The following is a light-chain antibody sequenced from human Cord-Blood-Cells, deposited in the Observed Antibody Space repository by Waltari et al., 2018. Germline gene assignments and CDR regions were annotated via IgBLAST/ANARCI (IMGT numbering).Light chain of an antibody. CDR2: DAS. CDR1: QSVSSY. CDR3: QQRSNWLYS. V-gene: IGKV3-11*01. J-gene: IGKJ2*03. Sequence: EIVLTQSPATLSLSLGERATLSCRASQSVSSYLAWYQQKPGQAPTLLIYDASNRATGIPARFSGSGSGTDFTLTISSLEPEDFAVYYCQQRSNWLYSFGQGTKLEIK.